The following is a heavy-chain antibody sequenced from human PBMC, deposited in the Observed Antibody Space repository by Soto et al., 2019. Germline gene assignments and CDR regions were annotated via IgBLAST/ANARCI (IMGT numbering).Heavy chain of an antibody. V-gene: IGHV3-11*04. CDR3: ARVRYTSTWSYYGMDV. CDR1: GFTFSDYY. Sequence: PGGSLRLSCAASGFTFSDYYMSWIRQAPGKGLEWVSYISSSGSTIYYADSVKGRFTISRDNARNTLFLQLSSLRADDTAVYFCARVRYTSTWSYYGMDVWGQGTTVTVSS. J-gene: IGHJ6*02. D-gene: IGHD6-13*01. CDR2: ISSSGSTI.